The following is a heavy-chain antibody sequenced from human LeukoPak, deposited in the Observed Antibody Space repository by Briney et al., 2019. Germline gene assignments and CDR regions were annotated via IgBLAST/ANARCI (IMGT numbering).Heavy chain of an antibody. CDR3: ARALSYSYGSMDF. J-gene: IGHJ4*02. CDR1: GFTFSSYS. D-gene: IGHD5-18*01. CDR2: ISSGSKYI. Sequence: GGSLRLSCVGSGFTFSSYSMNWVRQAPGKGLEWVSSISSGSKYIYNADSVKGRFTISRDNAKNSLYLQMNSLRAEDTAVYYCARALSYSYGSMDFWGQGTLVIVSS. V-gene: IGHV3-21*01.